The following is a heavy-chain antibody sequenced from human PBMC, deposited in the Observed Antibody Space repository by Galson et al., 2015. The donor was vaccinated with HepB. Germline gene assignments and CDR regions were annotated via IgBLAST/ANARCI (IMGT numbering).Heavy chain of an antibody. V-gene: IGHV3-7*03. CDR3: ARGIQLWSLYYYGMDV. D-gene: IGHD5-18*01. J-gene: IGHJ6*02. CDR2: IKQDGSEK. CDR1: GFTFSSYW. Sequence: SLRLSCAASGFTFSSYWMSWVRQAPGKGLEWVANIKQDGSEKYYVDSVKGRFTISRDNAKNSLYLQMNSLRAEDTAVYYCARGIQLWSLYYYGMDVWGQGTTVTVSS.